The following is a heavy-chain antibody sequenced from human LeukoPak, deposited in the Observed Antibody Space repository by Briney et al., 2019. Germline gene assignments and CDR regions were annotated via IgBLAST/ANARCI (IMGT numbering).Heavy chain of an antibody. CDR3: ARDISGYDFPDAFDI. V-gene: IGHV4-4*07. J-gene: IGHJ3*02. D-gene: IGHD5-12*01. CDR2: IYTSGST. Sequence: SETLSLTCTVSGGSISSYYWSWIRQPAGKGLEWIGRIYTSGSTNYNPSLKSRVTMSVDTSKNQFSLKLSSVTAADTAVYYCARDISGYDFPDAFDIWGQGTMVTVSS. CDR1: GGSISSYY.